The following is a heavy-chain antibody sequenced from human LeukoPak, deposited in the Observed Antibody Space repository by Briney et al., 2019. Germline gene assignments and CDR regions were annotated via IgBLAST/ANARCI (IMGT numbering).Heavy chain of an antibody. D-gene: IGHD2-15*01. CDR1: GGSISSGGYY. CDR2: IYYSGST. J-gene: IGHJ4*02. Sequence: SETLSLTCTLSGGSISSGGYYWSWIRQHPGKGLEWIGYIYYSGSTYYNPSLKSRVIISVDTSKNQFSLKLSSVTAADTAVYYCASRYCSGGSCYSGLGYWGQGTLVTVSS. V-gene: IGHV4-31*03. CDR3: ASRYCSGGSCYSGLGY.